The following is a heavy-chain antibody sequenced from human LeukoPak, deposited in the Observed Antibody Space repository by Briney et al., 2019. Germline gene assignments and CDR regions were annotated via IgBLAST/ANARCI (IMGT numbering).Heavy chain of an antibody. CDR2: ISYDGSNK. J-gene: IGHJ4*02. CDR3: ARDRNYYGSGSYYTEVDY. CDR1: GFTFSSYA. V-gene: IGHV3-30-3*01. Sequence: SGRSLRLSCAASGFTFSSYAMHWVRQAPGKGLEWVAVISYDGSNKYYADSVKGRFTISRDNSKNTLYLQMNSLRTQGSAVCYCARDRNYYGSGSYYTEVDYWGQGTLVTVSS. D-gene: IGHD3-10*01.